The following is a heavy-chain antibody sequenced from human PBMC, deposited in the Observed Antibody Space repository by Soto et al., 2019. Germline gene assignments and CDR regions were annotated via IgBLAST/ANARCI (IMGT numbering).Heavy chain of an antibody. Sequence: GESLKISCKGSGYSFTSYWIGWVRQMPGKGLEWMGIIYPGDSDTRYSPSFQGQVTISADKSISTAYLQWSSLKASDTAMYYCAGRVAVAANGDAFDIWGQGTMVTVSS. J-gene: IGHJ3*02. CDR3: AGRVAVAANGDAFDI. CDR1: GYSFTSYW. V-gene: IGHV5-51*01. D-gene: IGHD6-19*01. CDR2: IYPGDSDT.